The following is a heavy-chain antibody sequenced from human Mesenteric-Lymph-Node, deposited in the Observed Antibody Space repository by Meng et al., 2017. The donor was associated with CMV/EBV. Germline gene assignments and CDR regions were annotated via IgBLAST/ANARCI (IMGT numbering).Heavy chain of an antibody. D-gene: IGHD5-18*01. CDR1: GFTFSSYA. CDR2: ISYDGSNK. V-gene: IGHV3-30-3*01. CDR3: ARALRGYAYPRDAFGI. J-gene: IGHJ3*02. Sequence: GGSLRLSCAASGFTFSSYAMHWVRQAPGKGLEWVAVISYDGSNKYYADSVKGRFTISRDNSKNTLFLHLSSLRAEDTAIYYCARALRGYAYPRDAFGIWGQGTMVTVSS.